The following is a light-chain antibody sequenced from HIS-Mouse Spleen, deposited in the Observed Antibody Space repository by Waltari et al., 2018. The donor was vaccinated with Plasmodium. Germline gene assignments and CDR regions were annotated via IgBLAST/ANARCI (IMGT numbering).Light chain of an antibody. J-gene: IGKJ3*01. Sequence: EIVMTQSPATLSVSPGERATLSCRASQSVSSNLALYQQKPGQAPRLLIYGASTRATGIPARFSGSGFVTEFTLTISSLQSEDFAVYYCQQYNNWSFTFGPGTKVDIK. V-gene: IGKV3-15*01. CDR3: QQYNNWSFT. CDR1: QSVSSN. CDR2: GAS.